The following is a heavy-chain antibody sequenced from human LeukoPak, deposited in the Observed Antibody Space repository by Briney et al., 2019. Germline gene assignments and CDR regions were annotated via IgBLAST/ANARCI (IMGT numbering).Heavy chain of an antibody. CDR2: ISAYNGNT. V-gene: IGHV1-18*01. CDR1: GYTFTSYG. J-gene: IGHJ5*02. Sequence: ASVKVSCKASGYTFTSYGISWVRQAPGQGLEWMGWISAYNGNTNYAQKLQGRVTMTTDTSTSTAYMELRSLRSDDTAVYYCARGRDCSSTSCYTTYNWFDPWGQGTLVTVSS. D-gene: IGHD2-2*02. CDR3: ARGRDCSSTSCYTTYNWFDP.